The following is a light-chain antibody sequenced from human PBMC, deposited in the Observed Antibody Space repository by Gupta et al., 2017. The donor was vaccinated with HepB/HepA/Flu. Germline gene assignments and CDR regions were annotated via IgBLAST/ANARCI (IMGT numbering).Light chain of an antibody. Sequence: PGQSPVLVIYLDSKRPSGIPERFSGSNSGNTATLTISGTQAMDEADYYCQAWDSSTADYVFGTGTKVTVL. CDR3: QAWDSSTADYV. CDR2: LDS. V-gene: IGLV3-1*01. J-gene: IGLJ1*01.